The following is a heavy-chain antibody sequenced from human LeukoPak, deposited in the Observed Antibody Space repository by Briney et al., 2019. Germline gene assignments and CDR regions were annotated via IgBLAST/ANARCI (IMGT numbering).Heavy chain of an antibody. CDR3: ARGWGRPLLKRYYGMEV. D-gene: IGHD2-21*02. J-gene: IGHJ6*02. V-gene: IGHV4-34*01. CDR1: GVSFCGYY. Sequence: SETLSLTCAVYGVSFCGYYWSWLRQPPGKGLEWLGEINHSGSTNYNPSLKSRVTISVDTSKNQFSLKLSSVTAADTAVYYCARGWGRPLLKRYYGMEVSGQGTTVTVSS. CDR2: INHSGST.